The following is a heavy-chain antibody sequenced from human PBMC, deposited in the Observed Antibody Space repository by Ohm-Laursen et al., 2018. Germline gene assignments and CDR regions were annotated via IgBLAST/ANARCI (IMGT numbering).Heavy chain of an antibody. V-gene: IGHV4-61*01. Sequence: SETLSLTCTVSGGSVSSGSYYWSWIRQPPGKGLEWIGYIYYSGSTNYNPSLKSRVTISVDTSKNQFSLKLSSVAAADTAVYYCAGAGDQGYFDYWGQGTLVTVSS. CDR2: IYYSGST. CDR3: AGAGDQGYFDY. CDR1: GGSVSSGSYY. D-gene: IGHD7-27*01. J-gene: IGHJ4*02.